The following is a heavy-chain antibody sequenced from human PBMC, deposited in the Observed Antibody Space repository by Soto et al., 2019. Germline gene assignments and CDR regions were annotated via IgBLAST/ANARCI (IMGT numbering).Heavy chain of an antibody. Sequence: ASVKVSCKVSGYTLTELSMHWVRQAPGKGLEWMGGFDPEDGETIYAQKFQGRVTMTEDTSTDTAYMELSSLRSDDTAVYYCARDPPVDIVATVGFDPWGQGTLVTVSS. J-gene: IGHJ5*02. V-gene: IGHV1-24*01. CDR1: GYTLTELS. CDR3: ARDPPVDIVATVGFDP. D-gene: IGHD5-12*01. CDR2: FDPEDGET.